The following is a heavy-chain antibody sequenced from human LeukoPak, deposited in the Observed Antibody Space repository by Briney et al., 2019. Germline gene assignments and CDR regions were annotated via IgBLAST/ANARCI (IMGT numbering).Heavy chain of an antibody. D-gene: IGHD6-13*01. J-gene: IGHJ3*02. Sequence: GGSLRLSCAASGLTFSSYAMSWVRQAPGKGLEWVSAIRGNGGSTDYVDSVRGRFIISRDNSRSTLYLQINSLRAEDTAVYYCAKSITAAGTYAFDIWGQGTVVTVSS. CDR1: GLTFSSYA. CDR3: AKSITAAGTYAFDI. V-gene: IGHV3-23*01. CDR2: IRGNGGST.